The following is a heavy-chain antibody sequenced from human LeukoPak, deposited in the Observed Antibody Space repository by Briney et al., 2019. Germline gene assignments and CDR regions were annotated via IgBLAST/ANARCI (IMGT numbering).Heavy chain of an antibody. CDR3: TTAMYDYVWGSYRDDH. V-gene: IGHV3-49*04. J-gene: IGHJ4*02. CDR2: IRSKAYGGTT. CDR1: GFTFGDYA. Sequence: GGSLRLSCTASGFTFGDYAMSWVRQAPGKGLEWVGFIRSKAYGGTTEYAASVEGRFTISRDDSKSIDYLQMNSLKTEDTAVYYCTTAMYDYVWGSYRDDHWGQGTLVTVSS. D-gene: IGHD3-16*02.